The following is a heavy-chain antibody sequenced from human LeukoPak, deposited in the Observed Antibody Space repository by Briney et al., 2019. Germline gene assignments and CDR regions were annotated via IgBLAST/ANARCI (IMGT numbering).Heavy chain of an antibody. CDR3: AKLTRRQRWLQLPYYFDY. CDR1: GFTFSSYA. V-gene: IGHV3-23*01. Sequence: GGSLRLSCAASGFTFSSYAMSWVRQAPGKGLGWVSAISGSGGSTYYADSVKGWFTISRDNSKNTLYLQMNSLRAEDTAVYYCAKLTRRQRWLQLPYYFDYWGQGTLVTVSS. D-gene: IGHD5-24*01. CDR2: ISGSGGST. J-gene: IGHJ4*02.